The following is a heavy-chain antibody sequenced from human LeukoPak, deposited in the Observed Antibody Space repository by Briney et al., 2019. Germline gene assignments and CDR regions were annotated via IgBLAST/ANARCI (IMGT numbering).Heavy chain of an antibody. CDR1: GFTFSGYG. V-gene: IGHV3-30*18. Sequence: GGSLRLSCAASGFTFSGYGMHWVRQAPGKGLEWVAVISYDGSNKYYADSVKGRFTISRDNSKNTLYLQMNSLRAEDTAVYYCAKDLFTLAYYYDSSGYYPSDYWGQGTLVTVSS. J-gene: IGHJ4*02. CDR2: ISYDGSNK. CDR3: AKDLFTLAYYYDSSGYYPSDY. D-gene: IGHD3-22*01.